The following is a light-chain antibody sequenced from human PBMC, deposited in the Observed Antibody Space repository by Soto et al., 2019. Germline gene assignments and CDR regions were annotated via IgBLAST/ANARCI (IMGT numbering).Light chain of an antibody. CDR2: GAS. CDR1: QDIRKY. J-gene: IGKJ3*01. V-gene: IGKV1-33*01. Sequence: DIQMTQSPSSLSASVGARVTITCRASQDIRKYLSWYQQKPGRAPKLLIYGASNLETGVPSRFSGSGYGSDFTFTISSLQPEDVATYYCQHYDHLPPFTFGPGTKVAVK. CDR3: QHYDHLPPFT.